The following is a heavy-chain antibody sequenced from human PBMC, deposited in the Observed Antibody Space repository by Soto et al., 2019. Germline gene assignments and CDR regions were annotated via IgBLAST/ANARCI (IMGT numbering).Heavy chain of an antibody. Sequence: QVQLVQSGAEMKRPGASVILSCKASGYIFTTYSIHWVRQTAGQGLEWMAKVDPRDGSTGYAQKFRGRVSMAWDTSTGTVSMEVSSLTSDDTATYYCARVRSSGREFDYWDQGTQVTVSS. D-gene: IGHD6-25*01. CDR3: ARVRSSGREFDY. CDR1: GYIFTTYS. J-gene: IGHJ4*02. V-gene: IGHV1-46*01. CDR2: VDPRDGST.